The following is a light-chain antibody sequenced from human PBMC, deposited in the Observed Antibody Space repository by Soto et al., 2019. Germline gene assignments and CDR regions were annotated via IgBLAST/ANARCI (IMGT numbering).Light chain of an antibody. CDR2: AAS. V-gene: IGKV1-27*01. CDR3: QQYKSYPLT. J-gene: IGKJ4*01. CDR1: LPIGNS. Sequence: DIEMTQSPSSLSVSLGDRGTLTCRASLPIGNSLPWYQQTPGKIPTLLIYAASTLQAGVPSRFSGSGSGTDFPLTISIVQPEDFATYYCQQYKSYPLTFGGGTKVDIK.